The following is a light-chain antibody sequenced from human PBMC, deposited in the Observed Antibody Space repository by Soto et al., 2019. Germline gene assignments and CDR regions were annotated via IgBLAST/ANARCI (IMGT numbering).Light chain of an antibody. J-gene: IGKJ4*01. CDR2: KAS. Sequence: DIQMTQSPSTLAASVGDRDTITCRASQSISSWLAWYQQKPGRAPKVLIYKASNLESGVPSRFSGSGSGTEYTLTISSLQPDDFATYYCQQYNSFPITFGGGTKVEIK. CDR3: QQYNSFPIT. V-gene: IGKV1-5*03. CDR1: QSISSW.